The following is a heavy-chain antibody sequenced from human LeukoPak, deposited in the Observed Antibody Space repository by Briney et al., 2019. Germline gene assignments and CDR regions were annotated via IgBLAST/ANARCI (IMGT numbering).Heavy chain of an antibody. D-gene: IGHD3-10*01. CDR2: ISAYNGNT. CDR3: ARVRFGENWFDP. CDR1: GYTFTSYG. Sequence: ASVKVSCKASGYTFTSYGISWVRQAPGQGLEWMGWISAYNGNTNYAQKLQGRVTMTTDASTSTAYMELRSLRSDDTAVYYCARVRFGENWFDPWGQGTLVTVSS. V-gene: IGHV1-18*01. J-gene: IGHJ5*02.